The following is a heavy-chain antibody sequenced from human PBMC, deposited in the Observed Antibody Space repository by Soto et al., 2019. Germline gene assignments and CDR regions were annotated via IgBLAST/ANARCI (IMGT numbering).Heavy chain of an antibody. J-gene: IGHJ4*02. D-gene: IGHD3-22*01. V-gene: IGHV3-21*01. CDR1: GFTFSSYN. CDR2: ISSSSSYI. CDR3: ARVHYYDSSAYYL. Sequence: EVQLVESGGGLVKPGGSLRLSCAASGFTFSSYNMNWVRQAPGKGLEWVSSISSSSSYIYYADSVKGRFTISRDNAKKSLYLQMSSLRAEDTAVYYCARVHYYDSSAYYLWGQGTLVTVSS.